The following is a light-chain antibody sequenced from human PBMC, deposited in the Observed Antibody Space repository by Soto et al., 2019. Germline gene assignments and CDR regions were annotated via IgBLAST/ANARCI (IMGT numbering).Light chain of an antibody. CDR1: SSNIGAGYD. CDR2: GNT. V-gene: IGLV1-40*01. J-gene: IGLJ1*01. Sequence: QSVLTQPPSVSGAPGQWVTISCTGSSSNIGAGYDVHWYQQVPGTAPNLLIDGNTNRPSGVPDRFSGSNSGTSASLSITWLQAEYEDDYYCQSYDSSLRDYVCGTWTKVTVL. CDR3: QSYDSSLRDYV.